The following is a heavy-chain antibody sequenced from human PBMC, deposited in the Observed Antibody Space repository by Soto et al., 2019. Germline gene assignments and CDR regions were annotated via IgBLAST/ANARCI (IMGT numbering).Heavy chain of an antibody. Sequence: QVQLVQSGAEVKKPGASVKVSCKASGYTFTSYGISWVRQAPGQGLEWMGWISAYNGNTNYAQKXQGRVTMTTDXXTXTXXMELRSLRSDDTAVYYCARLKAMTTVTSRLVRFDPWGQGTLVTVSS. CDR1: GYTFTSYG. D-gene: IGHD4-17*01. CDR2: ISAYNGNT. V-gene: IGHV1-18*01. CDR3: ARLKAMTTVTSRLVRFDP. J-gene: IGHJ5*02.